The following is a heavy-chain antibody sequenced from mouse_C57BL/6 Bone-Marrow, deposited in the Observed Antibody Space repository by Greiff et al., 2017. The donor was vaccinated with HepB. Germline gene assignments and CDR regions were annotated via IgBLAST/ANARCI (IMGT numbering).Heavy chain of an antibody. Sequence: VQLKESEGGLVQPGSSMKLSCTASGFTFSDYYMAWVRQVPEKGLEWVANINYDGSSTYYLDSLKSRFIISRDNAKNILYLQMSSLKSEDTATYYCAREGDYYGSSFYWYFDVWGTGTTVTVSS. D-gene: IGHD1-1*01. CDR1: GFTFSDYY. J-gene: IGHJ1*03. CDR3: AREGDYYGSSFYWYFDV. CDR2: INYDGSST. V-gene: IGHV5-16*01.